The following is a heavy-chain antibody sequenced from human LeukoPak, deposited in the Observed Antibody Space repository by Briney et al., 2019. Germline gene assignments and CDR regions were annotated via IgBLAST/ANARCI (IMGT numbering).Heavy chain of an antibody. D-gene: IGHD4-23*01. CDR2: IYYSGST. CDR3: ARGGDDTVVTPDY. CDR1: GGSISSYY. J-gene: IGHJ4*02. V-gene: IGHV4-59*01. Sequence: SETLSLTCTVSGGSISSYYWSWIRQSPGKGLEWIGYIYYSGSTNYNPSLKSRVTISVDTSKNQFSLKLSSVTAADTAVYYCARGGDDTVVTPDYWGQGTLVTVSS.